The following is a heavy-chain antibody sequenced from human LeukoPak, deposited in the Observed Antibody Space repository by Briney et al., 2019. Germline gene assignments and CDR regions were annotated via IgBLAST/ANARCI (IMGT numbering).Heavy chain of an antibody. CDR3: ARGPVYSSSSTDTGEYFQH. Sequence: PSESLSLTCAVYGGSFSGYYWSWIRQPPGKGLEWIGEINHSGSTNYNPSLKSRVTISVDTSKNQFSLKLSSVTAADTAVYYCARGPVYSSSSTDTGEYFQHWGQGTLVTVSS. CDR1: GGSFSGYY. V-gene: IGHV4-34*01. J-gene: IGHJ1*01. D-gene: IGHD6-6*01. CDR2: INHSGST.